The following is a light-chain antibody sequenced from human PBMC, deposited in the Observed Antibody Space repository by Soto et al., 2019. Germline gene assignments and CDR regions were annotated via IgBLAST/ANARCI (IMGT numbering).Light chain of an antibody. CDR2: DNN. J-gene: IGLJ1*01. Sequence: LTQPPSVSGAPGQRVTISCTGSSSNIGAGYDVHWYQQLPGTAPKLLIYDNNNRPSGVPDPFSGSKSGTSASLAITGLQAEDAADYYCQSFDSSLTAWVLGSATKVTV. V-gene: IGLV1-40*01. CDR1: SSNIGAGYD. CDR3: QSFDSSLTAWV.